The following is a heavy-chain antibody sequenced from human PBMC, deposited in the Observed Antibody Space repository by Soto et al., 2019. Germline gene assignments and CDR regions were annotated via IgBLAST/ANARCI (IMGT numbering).Heavy chain of an antibody. J-gene: IGHJ4*02. CDR1: GGTFSSYA. D-gene: IGHD5-18*01. CDR2: IIPIFGTA. Sequence: QVQLVQSGAEVKKPGSSVKVSCKASGGTFSSYAISWVRQAPGQGLEWMGGIIPIFGTANYAQKFQGRVTITADESTSPAYMELSSLRSEDTAVYYCARGEGYSYGGPVGYFAYWGQGTLVTVSS. CDR3: ARGEGYSYGGPVGYFAY. V-gene: IGHV1-69*01.